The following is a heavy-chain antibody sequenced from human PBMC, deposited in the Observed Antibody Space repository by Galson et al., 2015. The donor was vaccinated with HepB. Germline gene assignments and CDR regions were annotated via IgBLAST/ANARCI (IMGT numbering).Heavy chain of an antibody. D-gene: IGHD6-13*01. V-gene: IGHV3-30*04. Sequence: SLRLSCAASGFTFSSYAMHWVRQAPGKGLEWVAVISYDESKKYYADSVKGRFTISRDNCKNTLYLQMNSLRAEDTAVYYCARDSRCAAAGGYYFVYWCQGTLCTVSS. J-gene: IGHJ4*02. CDR2: ISYDESKK. CDR3: ARDSRCAAAGGYYFVY. CDR1: GFTFSSYA.